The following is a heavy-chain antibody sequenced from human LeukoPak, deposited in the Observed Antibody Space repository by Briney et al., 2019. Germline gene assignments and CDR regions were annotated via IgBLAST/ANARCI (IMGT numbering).Heavy chain of an antibody. CDR3: TTDGAGFDT. CDR1: GYTFNHYY. J-gene: IGHJ5*02. Sequence: GGSLTLFCAASGYTFNHYYMSWIRQARGKALEWLSYIYHVRTNPHYAHSVKGQLTISRDNAKKSQYLEMNNLRAEDTAVYYCTTDGAGFDTWGKGVLVTLSS. CDR2: IYHVRTNP. V-gene: IGHV3-11*01.